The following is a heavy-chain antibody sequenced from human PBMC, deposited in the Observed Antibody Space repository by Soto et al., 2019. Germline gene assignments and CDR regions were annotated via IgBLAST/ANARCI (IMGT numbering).Heavy chain of an antibody. CDR2: INAGNSNT. J-gene: IGHJ4*02. CDR1: GYTFTSYA. Sequence: GASVKVSCKASGYTFTSYAMHWVRQAPGQRIEWMGWINAGNSNTKYSQKFQGRFTITRDTSASTAYMELSSLRSEDTAVYYCASGPRVAATFDYWGQGTLVTVSS. CDR3: ASGPRVAATFDY. V-gene: IGHV1-3*01. D-gene: IGHD6-19*01.